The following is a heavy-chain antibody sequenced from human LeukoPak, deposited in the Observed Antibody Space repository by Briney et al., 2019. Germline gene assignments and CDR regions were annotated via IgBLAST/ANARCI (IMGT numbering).Heavy chain of an antibody. CDR3: AREGGDGYYYADY. V-gene: IGHV1-2*02. CDR2: INPNNGGT. Sequence: ASVKVSCKASGYTFTGYYMNWVRQAPGQGLEWMGWINPNNGGTNYAQKFQGRVTMTRDTSISTAYMELSRLRSDDTAVYYCAREGGDGYYYADYWGQGTLVTVSS. CDR1: GYTFTGYY. D-gene: IGHD3-10*01. J-gene: IGHJ4*02.